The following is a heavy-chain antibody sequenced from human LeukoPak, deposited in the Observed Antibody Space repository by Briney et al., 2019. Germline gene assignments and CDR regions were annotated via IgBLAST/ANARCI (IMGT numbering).Heavy chain of an antibody. CDR3: ARKTYYYDSSGYYYGTHFDY. D-gene: IGHD3-22*01. J-gene: IGHJ4*02. CDR2: INHSGST. V-gene: IGHV4-34*01. CDR1: GGSFSGYY. Sequence: KPSETLSLTCAVYGGSFSGYYWSWIRQPPGKGLEWIGEINHSGSTNYNPSLKSRVTISVDTSKNQFSLKLSSVTAADTAVYYCARKTYYYDSSGYYYGTHFDYWGQGTLVTVSS.